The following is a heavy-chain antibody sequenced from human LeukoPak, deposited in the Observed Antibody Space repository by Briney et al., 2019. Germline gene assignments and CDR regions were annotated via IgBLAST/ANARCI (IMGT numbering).Heavy chain of an antibody. J-gene: IGHJ5*02. Sequence: SETLSLTCTVSGGSISSSSYYWSWIRQHPGKGLEWIGYIYYSGSTYYNPSLKSRVTISVDTSKNQFSLKLSSVTAADTAVYYCARRVYSSSWYNWFDPWGQGTLVTVSS. CDR3: ARRVYSSSWYNWFDP. CDR1: GGSISSSSYY. CDR2: IYYSGST. V-gene: IGHV4-31*03. D-gene: IGHD6-13*01.